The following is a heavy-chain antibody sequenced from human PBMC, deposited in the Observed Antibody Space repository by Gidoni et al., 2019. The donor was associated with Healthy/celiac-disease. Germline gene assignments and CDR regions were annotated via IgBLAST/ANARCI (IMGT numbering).Heavy chain of an antibody. CDR2: ISSSGSTI. CDR1: GFTFSAYY. J-gene: IGHJ4*02. Sequence: QVQLVEAGGGLVRPGGSLRLSCAASGFTFSAYYRSWSRQAPGKGLGWVYYISSSGSTIYYADSVKGRFTISRDNAKNSLYLQMNSLRAEDTAVYYCARLVGATWGSDYWGQGTLVTVSS. CDR3: ARLVGATWGSDY. D-gene: IGHD1-26*01. V-gene: IGHV3-11*01.